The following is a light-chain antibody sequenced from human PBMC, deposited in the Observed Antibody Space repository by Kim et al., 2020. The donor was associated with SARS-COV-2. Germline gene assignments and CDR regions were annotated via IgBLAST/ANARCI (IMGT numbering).Light chain of an antibody. Sequence: QPVLTQPSSLSASPGASASLTCTLRSGINVGTYRIYWCQQKPGSPPQYLLRYKSDSDNQKGSGVPSRFSGSKDASANAGILLISGLQSEDEADYYCMIWHNSAFVFGTGTKVTVL. V-gene: IGLV5-45*02. J-gene: IGLJ1*01. CDR2: YKSDSDN. CDR3: MIWHNSAFV. CDR1: SGINVGTYR.